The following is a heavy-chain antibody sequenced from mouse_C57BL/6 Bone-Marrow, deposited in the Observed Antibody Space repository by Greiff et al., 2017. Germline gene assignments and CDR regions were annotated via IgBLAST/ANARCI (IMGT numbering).Heavy chain of an antibody. Sequence: EVKLVESGPGLVQPSQSLSLTCSVTGYSITSGYSWNWLRQLPGNQLEWMGYISYDGSNNNKPSLENRNSITRDTSKNQFFLKLNSVTTEDTATYYCARENYGSRAWFAYWGQGTLVTVSA. CDR1: GYSITSGYS. CDR2: ISYDGSN. CDR3: ARENYGSRAWFAY. J-gene: IGHJ3*01. V-gene: IGHV3-6*01. D-gene: IGHD1-1*01.